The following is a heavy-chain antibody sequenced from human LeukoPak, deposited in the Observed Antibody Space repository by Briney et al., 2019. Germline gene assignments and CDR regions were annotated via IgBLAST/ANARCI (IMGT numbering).Heavy chain of an antibody. D-gene: IGHD3-22*01. CDR1: GFTFNDYG. CDR3: ARDKHYYDSSNYV. CDR2: INWNGGTT. V-gene: IGHV3-20*04. Sequence: PGGSLRLSCAASGFTFNDYGMSWVRHAPGKGQGWVSRINWNGGTTGYADSVRGRFTISRDNAKNSLYLQMNSLRAEDTALYYCARDKHYYDSSNYVWGQGTLVTVSS. J-gene: IGHJ4*02.